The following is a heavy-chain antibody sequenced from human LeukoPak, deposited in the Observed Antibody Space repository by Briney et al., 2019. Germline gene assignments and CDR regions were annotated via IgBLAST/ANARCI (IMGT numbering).Heavy chain of an antibody. V-gene: IGHV4-39*01. Sequence: SETLSLTCVVCGGSIITNDYWWGWIRQPPGKGLEWIGTIDHAGTTFYNVSLKSRVTISVDTSKNQFSLKLSSVTAADTAVYYCARHNGDSSGRYAGYWGQGTLVTVSS. D-gene: IGHD6-19*01. CDR1: GGSIITNDYW. J-gene: IGHJ4*02. CDR3: ARHNGDSSGRYAGY. CDR2: IDHAGTT.